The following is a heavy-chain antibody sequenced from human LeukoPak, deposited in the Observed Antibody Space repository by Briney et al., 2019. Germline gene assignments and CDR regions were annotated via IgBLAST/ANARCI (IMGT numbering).Heavy chain of an antibody. J-gene: IGHJ3*02. Sequence: GGSLRLSCAASGFTFSSYDMHWVRQATGQGLEWVSAIGTAGDTYYPGSVKGRFTISRENAKNSLYLQMNSLRAGDTAVYYCARLNMDRGAAFDIWGQGTKVTVSS. CDR1: GFTFSSYD. CDR2: IGTAGDT. CDR3: ARLNMDRGAAFDI. V-gene: IGHV3-13*04. D-gene: IGHD3-10*01.